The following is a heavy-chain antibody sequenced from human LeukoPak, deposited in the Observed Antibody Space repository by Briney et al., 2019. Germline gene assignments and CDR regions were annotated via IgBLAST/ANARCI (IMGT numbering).Heavy chain of an antibody. CDR2: IKQDGSEK. J-gene: IGHJ4*02. CDR1: GFTFSSYW. CDR3: ARGSSSSGYYYYFDY. D-gene: IGHD3-22*01. Sequence: PGGSLRLSCAASGFTFSSYWMSWVRQAPGKGLEWVANIKQDGSEKYYVDSVKGRFTISRDNAKNSLYLQMNSLRAEDTAVYYCARGSSSSGYYYYFDYWGRGTLVTVSS. V-gene: IGHV3-7*01.